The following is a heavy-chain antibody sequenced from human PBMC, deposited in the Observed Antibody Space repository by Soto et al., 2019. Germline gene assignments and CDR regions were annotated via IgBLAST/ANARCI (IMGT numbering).Heavy chain of an antibody. CDR3: ARDYSSGWYDYYYGMDV. Sequence: ASVKVSCKASGYTFTSYGISCVRQAPGQGLEWMGWISAYNGNTNYAQKLQGRVTMTTDTSTSTAYMELRSLRSDDTAVYYCARDYSSGWYDYYYGMDVWGQGTTVTVSS. J-gene: IGHJ6*02. CDR1: GYTFTSYG. D-gene: IGHD6-19*01. CDR2: ISAYNGNT. V-gene: IGHV1-18*01.